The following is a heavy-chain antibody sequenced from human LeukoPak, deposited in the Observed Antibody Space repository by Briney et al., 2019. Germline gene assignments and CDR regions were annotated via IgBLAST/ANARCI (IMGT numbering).Heavy chain of an antibody. CDR2: IYTSGST. Sequence: SETLSLTCTVSGGSISSGSYYWSWIRQPAGKGLEWIGRIYTSGSTNYNPSLKSRVTISVDTSKNQFSLKLSSVTAADTAVYYYARHSDGGSGRNFYYYMDVWGKGTTVTVSS. CDR3: ARHSDGGSGRNFYYYMDV. V-gene: IGHV4-61*02. CDR1: GGSISSGSYY. J-gene: IGHJ6*03. D-gene: IGHD6-19*01.